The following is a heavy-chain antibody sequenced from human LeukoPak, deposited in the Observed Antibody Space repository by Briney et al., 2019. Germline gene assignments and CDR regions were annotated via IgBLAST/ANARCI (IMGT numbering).Heavy chain of an antibody. CDR3: ARRAGAYSHPYDY. J-gene: IGHJ4*02. CDR2: IYSDNT. D-gene: IGHD4/OR15-4a*01. V-gene: IGHV3-53*01. Sequence: GGSLRLSCTVSGFTVSSNSMSWVRQAPGKGLEWVSFIYSDNTHYSDSVKGRFTITRDNSKNTLYLQMNSRRAEDTAVYYCARRAGAYSHPYDYWGQGTLVTVSS. CDR1: GFTVSSNS.